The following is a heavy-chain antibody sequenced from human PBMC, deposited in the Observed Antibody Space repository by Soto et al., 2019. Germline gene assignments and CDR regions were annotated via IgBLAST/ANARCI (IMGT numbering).Heavy chain of an antibody. V-gene: IGHV3-64*01. D-gene: IGHD1-7*01. Sequence: EVQLAESGGGMVQPGGSLSLSCVASGFTFSSYDMNWVRQAPGKGLEYVSSISSNGGTTYYGNSVKGTFTISRDNSKNTLYLDMGSLRAYDMAVYYCVIRVSGNYDYWCQGTLVTVSS. J-gene: IGHJ4*02. CDR1: GFTFSSYD. CDR3: VIRVSGNYDY. CDR2: ISSNGGTT.